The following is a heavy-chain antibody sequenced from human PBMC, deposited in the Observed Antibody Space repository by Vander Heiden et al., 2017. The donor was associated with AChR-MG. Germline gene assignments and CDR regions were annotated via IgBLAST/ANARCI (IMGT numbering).Heavy chain of an antibody. CDR2: ISYDGSNK. V-gene: IGHV3-30-3*01. Sequence: QVQLVESGGGVVQPGRSLRLSCAASGFPFRSYALHRVRQAPGKGLEWVAVISYDGSNKYYADSVKGRFTISRDNSKNTLYLQMNSLRAEDTAVYYCARGLLDYYDSSGYDLYYYGMDVWGQGTTVTVSS. D-gene: IGHD3-22*01. CDR3: ARGLLDYYDSSGYDLYYYGMDV. CDR1: GFPFRSYA. J-gene: IGHJ6*02.